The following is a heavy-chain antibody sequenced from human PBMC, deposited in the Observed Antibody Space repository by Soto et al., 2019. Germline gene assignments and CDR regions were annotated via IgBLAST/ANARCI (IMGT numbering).Heavy chain of an antibody. CDR2: ISSSSSYI. J-gene: IGHJ6*02. CDR3: ARDGLGVTVNIYYYGMDV. D-gene: IGHD4-4*01. V-gene: IGHV3-21*01. CDR1: GFTFSSYS. Sequence: ESGGGLVKPGGSLRLSCAASGFTFSSYSMNWVRQAPGKGLEWVSSISSSSSYIYYADSVKGRFTISRDNAKNSLYLQMNSLRAEDTAVYYCARDGLGVTVNIYYYGMDVWGQGTTVTVSS.